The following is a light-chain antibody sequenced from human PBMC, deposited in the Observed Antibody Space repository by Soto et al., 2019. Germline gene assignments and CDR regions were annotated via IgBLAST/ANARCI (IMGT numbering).Light chain of an antibody. V-gene: IGKV3D-15*01. CDR2: DAS. Sequence: ETVMTQSPATLSLSPGERATRSCRASQSVSSYLAWYQQKPGQAPRLLIYDASNRATGIPARFSGSGSGTEFTLTISSLQPDDFATYYCQQYNSYPLTFGEGTKVDIK. CDR3: QQYNSYPLT. CDR1: QSVSSY. J-gene: IGKJ4*01.